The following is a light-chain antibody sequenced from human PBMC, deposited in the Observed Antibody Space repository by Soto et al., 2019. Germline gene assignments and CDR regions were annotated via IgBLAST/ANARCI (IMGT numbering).Light chain of an antibody. CDR1: QSISKN. CDR3: QQYEHWPPLRT. CDR2: GAS. Sequence: EIVMTQSPATLSVSPGERATLSCRASQSISKNLAWYQQKPGQAPRLLIYGASTRVTGVPDRFSGSGSATEFTLTISSLQSEDFAVYWCQQYEHWPPLRTFGQGTKLEI. V-gene: IGKV3-15*01. J-gene: IGKJ1*01.